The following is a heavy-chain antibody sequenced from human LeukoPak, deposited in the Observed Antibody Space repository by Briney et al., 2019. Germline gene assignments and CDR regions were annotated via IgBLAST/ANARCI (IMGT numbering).Heavy chain of an antibody. CDR1: GGSFSGYY. Sequence: ETLSLTCAVYGGSFSGYYWSWIRQPPGKGLEWIGEINHSGSTNYNPSLKSRVTISVDKSKNQFSLKLSSVTAADTAVYYCARESGSYTFDYWGQGTLVTVSS. D-gene: IGHD1-26*01. J-gene: IGHJ4*02. V-gene: IGHV4-34*01. CDR2: INHSGST. CDR3: ARESGSYTFDY.